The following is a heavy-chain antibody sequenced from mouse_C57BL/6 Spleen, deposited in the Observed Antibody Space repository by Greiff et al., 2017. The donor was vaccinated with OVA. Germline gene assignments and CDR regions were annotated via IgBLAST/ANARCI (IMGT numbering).Heavy chain of an antibody. CDR1: GYAFTNYL. J-gene: IGHJ2*01. D-gene: IGHD1-1*01. V-gene: IGHV1-54*01. CDR2: INPGSGGT. Sequence: QVQLKQSGAELVRPGTSVKVSCKASGYAFTNYLIGWVKQRPGQGLEWIGVINPGSGGTNYNEKFKGKATLTADKSSSTAYMQISSLTSEDSAVYVCSRTVITTVVATNYFDYWGQGTTLTVSS. CDR3: SRTVITTVVATNYFDY.